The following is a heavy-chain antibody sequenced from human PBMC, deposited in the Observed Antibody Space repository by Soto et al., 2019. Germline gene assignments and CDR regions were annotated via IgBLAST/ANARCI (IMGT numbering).Heavy chain of an antibody. J-gene: IGHJ6*02. CDR2: INHSGST. CDR1: GGSFSGYY. CDR3: ARATFYCSSTSCLYYYGMDV. D-gene: IGHD2-2*01. Sequence: QVQLQQWGAGLLKPSETLSLTCAVYGGSFSGYYWSWIRQPPGKGLEWIGEINHSGSTNYNPSLKGRVTISVDTSKNQFSLKLSSVTAADTAVYYCARATFYCSSTSCLYYYGMDVWGQGTTVTVSS. V-gene: IGHV4-34*01.